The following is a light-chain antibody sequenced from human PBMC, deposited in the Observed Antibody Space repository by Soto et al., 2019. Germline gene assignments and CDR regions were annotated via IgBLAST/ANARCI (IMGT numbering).Light chain of an antibody. J-gene: IGLJ3*02. CDR2: EVS. Sequence: QSALTQPASVSGSPGQSITISCTGTSSDVGGYNYVSWYQQHPGKAPKLMIYEVSNRPSGVSNRVSGSKSGNTASLTISGLHAEDEADYYWRSYTSSSTQVFGGGTKLTVL. V-gene: IGLV2-14*01. CDR3: RSYTSSSTQV. CDR1: SSDVGGYNY.